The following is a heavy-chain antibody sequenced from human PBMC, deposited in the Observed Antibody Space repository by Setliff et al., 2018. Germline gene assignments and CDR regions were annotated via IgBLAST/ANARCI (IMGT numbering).Heavy chain of an antibody. CDR1: GFTFSSYW. CDR3: ARGRLGDGWLRFQSAGGMDV. D-gene: IGHD5-12*01. CDR2: INTDGSTT. J-gene: IGHJ6*02. Sequence: GGSLRLSCAGSGFTFSSYWMHWVRQGPGKGLVWVLSINTDGSTTTYADSVKGRFTISRDNSKNTLCLQMNSLRAEDTAVYYCARGRLGDGWLRFQSAGGMDVWGQGTTVTVSS. V-gene: IGHV3-74*01.